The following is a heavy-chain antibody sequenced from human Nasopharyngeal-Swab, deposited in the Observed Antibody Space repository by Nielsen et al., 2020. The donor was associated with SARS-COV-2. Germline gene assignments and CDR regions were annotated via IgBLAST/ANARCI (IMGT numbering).Heavy chain of an antibody. CDR2: ISSSSSTI. CDR1: GFTLSNNN. V-gene: IGHV3-48*04. CDR3: AKLPDSYDSTGYLDF. D-gene: IGHD3-22*01. J-gene: IGHJ4*02. Sequence: GESLKISCAASGFTLSNNNMNWVRQAPGRGLEWVSYISSSSSTIYYVDSVKGRFTISRDNAKNSLYLQMNSLRAEDTALYYCAKLPDSYDSTGYLDFWGQGALVTVSS.